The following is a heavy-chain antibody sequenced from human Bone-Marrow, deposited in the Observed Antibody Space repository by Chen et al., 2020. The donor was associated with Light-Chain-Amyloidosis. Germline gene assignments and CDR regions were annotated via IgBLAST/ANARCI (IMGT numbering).Heavy chain of an antibody. Sequence: VQLVESGGGLVQPGGSLRLSCAASGFTFSKYWMHWVRQAPGKGPVWVSRLNEDGSVVTSADSVQGRFTXSRDNAKXXXXXQMXXXRAEDTAVYYCVRDLVGGEDYWGQGTRVTVSS. CDR1: GFTFSKYW. V-gene: IGHV3-74*02. J-gene: IGHJ4*02. CDR2: LNEDGSVV. CDR3: VRDLVGGEDY. D-gene: IGHD2-15*01.